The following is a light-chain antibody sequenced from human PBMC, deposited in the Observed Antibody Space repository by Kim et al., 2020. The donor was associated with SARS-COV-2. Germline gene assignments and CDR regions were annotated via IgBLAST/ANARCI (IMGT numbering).Light chain of an antibody. V-gene: IGLV2-23*03. CDR1: SSDVGSYNL. CDR2: EGS. CDR3: CSYAGSSTFDVV. J-gene: IGLJ2*01. Sequence: ITISCAGTSSDVGSYNLDSWYQQHPGKAPKLMIYEGSKRHSGVSNRFSGSKSGNTASLTISGRQAEDEADYYCCSYAGSSTFDVVFGGGTQLTVL.